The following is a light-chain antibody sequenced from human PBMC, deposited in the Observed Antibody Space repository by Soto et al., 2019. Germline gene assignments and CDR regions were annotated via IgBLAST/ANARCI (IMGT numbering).Light chain of an antibody. V-gene: IGLV2-14*01. CDR3: SSSPSSSILPYV. CDR1: SSGIGNYNY. Sequence: ALTYPAAWYGSPGQSITISCTGTSSGIGNYNYVSWYQQHPGKAPKLMIYEVSNRPSGVSNRFSGSKSGNTASLTISGLQAEDEADYYCSSSPSSSILPYVLGTGTKV. J-gene: IGLJ1*01. CDR2: EVS.